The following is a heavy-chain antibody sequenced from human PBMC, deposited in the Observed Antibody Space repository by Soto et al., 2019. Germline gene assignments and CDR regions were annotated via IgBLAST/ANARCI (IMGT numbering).Heavy chain of an antibody. CDR2: IKEDGSGE. CDR1: GFTFSGYW. D-gene: IGHD4-17*01. CDR3: ARLLTTVATHF. J-gene: IGHJ4*02. V-gene: IGHV3-7*01. Sequence: EVQLVESGGGVVQPGGSLRLSCVVSGFTFSGYWMTWVRQAPGKGLQWVANIKEDGSGESYVDSVKGRFTISRDNAKNSLYLQMNDLRAEDTAVYFCARLLTTVATHFSGQGTLVSVSS.